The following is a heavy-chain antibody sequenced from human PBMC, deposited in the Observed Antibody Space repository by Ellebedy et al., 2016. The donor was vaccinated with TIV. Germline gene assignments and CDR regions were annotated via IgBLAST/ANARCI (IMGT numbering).Heavy chain of an antibody. V-gene: IGHV3-30*03. CDR3: ARDPFSGRYTGEADS. D-gene: IGHD5-12*01. CDR1: GFTFSSYG. Sequence: GESLKISCAASGFTFSSYGMHWVRQAPGKGLEWVAVISYDGSNKYYADSVKGRFTISRDNSKNTPYLQMNSLRAEDKAGYYCARDPFSGRYTGEADSWGQGTLVTVSS. CDR2: ISYDGSNK. J-gene: IGHJ4*02.